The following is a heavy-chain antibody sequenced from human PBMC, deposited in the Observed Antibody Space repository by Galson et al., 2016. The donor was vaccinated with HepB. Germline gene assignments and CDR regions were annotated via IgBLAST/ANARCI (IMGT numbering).Heavy chain of an antibody. CDR2: ISWNSVSV. CDR3: TKEEGQDFMSGESTIDY. J-gene: IGHJ3*01. D-gene: IGHD5/OR15-5a*01. CDR1: GFTFGDFA. V-gene: IGHV3-9*01. Sequence: SLRLSCAASGFTFGDFAMHWVRQAPGKGLEWVSGISWNSVSVGYADSVKGRFTISRDNAKNALFLQMNSLKSDDTGRYFCTKEEGQDFMSGESTIDYWGRGRMVSVPS.